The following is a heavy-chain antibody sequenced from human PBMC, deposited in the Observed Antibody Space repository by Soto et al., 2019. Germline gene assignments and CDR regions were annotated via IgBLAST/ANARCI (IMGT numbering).Heavy chain of an antibody. CDR1: GGSFSGYY. Sequence: SETLSLTCAVYGGSFSGYYWSWIRQPPGRGLEWIGEINHSGSTNYNPSLKSRVTISVDTSKNQFSLKLSSVTAADTAVYYCARGLRDTAMVLIPYNWFDPWGQGTLVTVSS. D-gene: IGHD5-18*01. V-gene: IGHV4-34*01. CDR3: ARGLRDTAMVLIPYNWFDP. J-gene: IGHJ5*02. CDR2: INHSGST.